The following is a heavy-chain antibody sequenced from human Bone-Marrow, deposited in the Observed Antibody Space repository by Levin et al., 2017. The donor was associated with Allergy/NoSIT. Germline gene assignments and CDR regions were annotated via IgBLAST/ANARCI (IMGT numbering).Heavy chain of an antibody. CDR2: MFAGGAA. Sequence: SSETLSLTCTVSGASISNTHHYWSWIRQPVGKGLEWIGRMFAGGAATYKRSLRSRATISIDTSKNQFSLKLTSVTAADTAVYYYARDGTFSSWHVGWFDSWGQGTLVTVSS. CDR3: ARDGTFSSWHVGWFDS. J-gene: IGHJ5*01. V-gene: IGHV4-61*02. CDR1: GASISNTHHY. D-gene: IGHD2-2*01.